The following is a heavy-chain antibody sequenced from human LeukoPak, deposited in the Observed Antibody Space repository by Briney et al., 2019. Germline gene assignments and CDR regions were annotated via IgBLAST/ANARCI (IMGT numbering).Heavy chain of an antibody. J-gene: IGHJ4*02. D-gene: IGHD3-22*01. Sequence: PGGSLRLSCAASGFTFSTYAMSWVRQAPGKGLEWVSSISDNAYTTYYADSVRGRFTISRDNSKNTLYLQVIGLRAEDTAVYFCARYYYDTSGYYDAAPLDSWGQGTLVTVFS. CDR3: ARYYYDTSGYYDAAPLDS. V-gene: IGHV3-23*01. CDR1: GFTFSTYA. CDR2: ISDNAYTT.